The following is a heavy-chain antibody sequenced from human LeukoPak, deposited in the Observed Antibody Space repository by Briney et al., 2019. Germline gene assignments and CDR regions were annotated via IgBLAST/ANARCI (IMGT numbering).Heavy chain of an antibody. Sequence: PGGSLRLSCAASGFTFSSYAMSWVRQAPGKGLEWVSAISGSGGSTYYADSVKGRFTISRDNSKNTLYLQMNSLRAEDTAVYYCARSLAGLVVVTPYYFDCWGQGTLVTVSS. D-gene: IGHD3-22*01. CDR1: GFTFSSYA. CDR3: ARSLAGLVVVTPYYFDC. CDR2: ISGSGGST. J-gene: IGHJ4*02. V-gene: IGHV3-23*01.